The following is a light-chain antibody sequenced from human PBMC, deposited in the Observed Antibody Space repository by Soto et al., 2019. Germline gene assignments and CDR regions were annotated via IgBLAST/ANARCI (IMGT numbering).Light chain of an antibody. J-gene: IGKJ1*01. CDR2: KAS. CDR1: QSISSW. V-gene: IGKV1-5*03. Sequence: DIQMTQSPSTLSASVGDRVTITCRASQSISSWLAWYQQKPGKAPKLLIYKASSLESGVPSRFSGSGSGTEFTLTISSLQPDDFATYYCQQYNSSSEWTFGQGTKVEIK. CDR3: QQYNSSSEWT.